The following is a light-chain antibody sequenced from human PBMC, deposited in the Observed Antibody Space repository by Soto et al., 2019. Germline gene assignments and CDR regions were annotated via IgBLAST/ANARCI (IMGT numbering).Light chain of an antibody. CDR1: QGISTY. J-gene: IGKJ5*01. V-gene: IGKV3D-11*01. Sequence: LTQSPATLSLSPGERATFSCTASQGISTYIAWYQQKPGHPPRLLMFDASRRATGIPPRFSGGGFGTHFTLTINNLEPDDFAVYYCQQRGESFGPGTRLEIK. CDR2: DAS. CDR3: QQRGES.